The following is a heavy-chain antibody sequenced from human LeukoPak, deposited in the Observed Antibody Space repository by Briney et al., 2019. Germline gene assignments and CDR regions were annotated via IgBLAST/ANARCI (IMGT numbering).Heavy chain of an antibody. J-gene: IGHJ3*02. CDR1: GYTFTSYD. D-gene: IGHD6-6*01. V-gene: IGHV1-8*01. CDR3: ARSKTRPSVQDFDI. CDR2: MNPNSGNT. Sequence: ASVKVSCKASGYTFTSYDINWVRQATGQGLEWMGRMNPNSGNTGYAQKFQGRVIMTRNTSISTAYMELSSLRSEDTAMYYCARSKTRPSVQDFDIWGQGTTVTVSS.